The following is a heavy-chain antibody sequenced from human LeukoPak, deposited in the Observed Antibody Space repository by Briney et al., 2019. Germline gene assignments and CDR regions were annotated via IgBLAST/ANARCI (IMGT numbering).Heavy chain of an antibody. J-gene: IGHJ5*02. CDR3: ARSHRNWFDP. CDR1: GGSFGGYY. CDR2: INHSGST. V-gene: IGHV4-34*01. Sequence: SETLSLTCAVYGGSFGGYYWSWIRQPPGKGLEWIGEINHSGSTNYNPSLKSRVTISVDTSKNQFSLKLSSVTAADTAVYYCARSHRNWFDPWGQGTLVTVSS.